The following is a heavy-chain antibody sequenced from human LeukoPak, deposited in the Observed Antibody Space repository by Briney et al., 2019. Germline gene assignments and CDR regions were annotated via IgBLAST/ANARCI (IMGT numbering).Heavy chain of an antibody. CDR3: ARDPLGGRGSSFDY. CDR1: GYSISGGYY. CDR2: MYHSGST. Sequence: SETLSLTCAVSGYSISGGYYWGWIRQPPGKGLEWIGSMYHSGSTYYNPSLKSRVTISVDTSKNQFSLKLSSVTAADTAVYYCARDPLGGRGSSFDYWGQGTLVTVSS. D-gene: IGHD3-16*01. J-gene: IGHJ4*02. V-gene: IGHV4-38-2*02.